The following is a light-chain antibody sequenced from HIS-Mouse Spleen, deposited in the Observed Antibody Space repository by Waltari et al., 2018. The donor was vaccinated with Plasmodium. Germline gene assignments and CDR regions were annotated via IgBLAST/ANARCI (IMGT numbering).Light chain of an antibody. CDR3: QAWDSSTVV. J-gene: IGLJ2*01. V-gene: IGLV3-1*01. CDR1: SHWDTY. Sequence: SYELTQPPSVSVSPGQPASLTCPGVSHWDTYACWYQQTPGQSPVLVIYQDSKRPSGIPERFSGSNSGNTATLTISGTQAMDEADYYCQAWDSSTVVFGGGTKLTVL. CDR2: QDS.